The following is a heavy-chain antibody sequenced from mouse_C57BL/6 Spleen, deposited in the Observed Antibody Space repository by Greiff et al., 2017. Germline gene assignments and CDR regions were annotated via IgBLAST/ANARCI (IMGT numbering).Heavy chain of an antibody. D-gene: IGHD1-1*01. Sequence: QVQLKQPGAELVRPGSSVKLSCKASGYTFTSYWMHWVKQRPIQGLEWIGNIDPSDSETHYNQKFKDKATLTVDKSSSTAYMQLSSLTSEDSAVYYCASPNYYGAMDYWGQGTSVTVSS. V-gene: IGHV1-52*01. J-gene: IGHJ4*01. CDR2: IDPSDSET. CDR3: ASPNYYGAMDY. CDR1: GYTFTSYW.